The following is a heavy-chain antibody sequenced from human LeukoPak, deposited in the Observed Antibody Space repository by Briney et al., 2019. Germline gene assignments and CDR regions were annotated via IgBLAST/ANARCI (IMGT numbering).Heavy chain of an antibody. CDR2: ISSSGSHI. J-gene: IGHJ4*02. V-gene: IGHV3-21*06. CDR3: ARGDAGDLSIDY. D-gene: IGHD4-17*01. CDR1: GFTFSSHS. Sequence: GGSLRLSCAASGFTFSSHSMNWVRQAPGKGLEWISSISSSGSHIFQVDSVKGRFTISRDNARHSLYLQMGSLRAGDPAVYYCARGDAGDLSIDYCGQGTIVTGST.